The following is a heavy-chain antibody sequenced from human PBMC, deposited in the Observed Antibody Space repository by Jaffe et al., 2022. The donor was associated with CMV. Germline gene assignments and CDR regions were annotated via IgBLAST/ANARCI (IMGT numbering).Heavy chain of an antibody. CDR2: ISSSGSTI. Sequence: EVQLVESGGGLVQPGGSLRLSCAASGFTFSSYEMNWVRQAPGKGLEWVSYISSSGSTIYYADSVKGRFTISRDNAKNSLYLQMNSLRAEDTAVYYCARDGTVSYFDYWGQGTLVTVSS. D-gene: IGHD4-17*01. CDR3: ARDGTVSYFDY. J-gene: IGHJ4*02. CDR1: GFTFSSYE. V-gene: IGHV3-48*03.